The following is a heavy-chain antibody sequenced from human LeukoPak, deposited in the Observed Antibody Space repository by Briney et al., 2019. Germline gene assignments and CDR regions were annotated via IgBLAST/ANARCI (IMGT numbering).Heavy chain of an antibody. J-gene: IGHJ4*02. CDR3: ARDPPIAARPDVDY. Sequence: GASVKVSCKASGYTFTSYDINWVRQATGQGLEWMGWMNPNSGNTGYAQKFQGRVTMTRNTSISTAYMELSSLRSEDTAVYYCARDPPIAARPDVDYWGQGTLVTVSS. CDR1: GYTFTSYD. V-gene: IGHV1-8*01. D-gene: IGHD6-6*01. CDR2: MNPNSGNT.